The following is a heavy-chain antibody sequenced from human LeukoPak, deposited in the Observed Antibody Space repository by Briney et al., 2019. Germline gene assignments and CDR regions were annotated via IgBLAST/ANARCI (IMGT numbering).Heavy chain of an antibody. D-gene: IGHD3-22*01. V-gene: IGHV1-18*01. CDR2: ISAYNGNT. J-gene: IGHJ5*02. CDR1: GYTFTSYG. CDR3: ARASGYYDSSGYYYHWSDP. Sequence: GASVKVSCKASGYTFTSYGISWVRQAPGQGLEWMGWISAYNGNTNYAQKLQGRVTMTTDTSTSTAYMELRSLRSDDTAVYYCARASGYYDSSGYYYHWSDPWGQGTLVTVSS.